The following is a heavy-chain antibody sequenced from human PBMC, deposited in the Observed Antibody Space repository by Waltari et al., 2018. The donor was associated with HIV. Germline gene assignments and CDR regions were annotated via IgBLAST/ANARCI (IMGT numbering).Heavy chain of an antibody. Sequence: QVQLQPWGAELLKPSETLSLTCAVYGESLSGYRWSWIRQSPGKGLQWIGEVNRNGSSNYNPSLKSRVTISVDTFKNQFSLHLNSVTAADTALYYCARVLGYDTEHPLDHWGPGTLVTVSS. V-gene: IGHV4-34*01. J-gene: IGHJ5*02. CDR1: GESLSGYR. CDR2: VNRNGSS. D-gene: IGHD3-16*01. CDR3: ARVLGYDTEHPLDH.